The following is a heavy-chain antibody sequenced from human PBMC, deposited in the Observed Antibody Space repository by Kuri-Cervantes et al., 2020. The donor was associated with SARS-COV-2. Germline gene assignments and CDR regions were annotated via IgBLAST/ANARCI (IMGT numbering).Heavy chain of an antibody. Sequence: GSLRLSCTVSGGSVSSNSFYWGWVRQPPGGGLEWIGSIYYSGNTFYNPSLESRVTISADTSKNQFSLKLNSVTAADTAVYYCARLTMIVANYYFDYWGQGTLVTVSS. CDR1: GGSVSSNSFY. CDR3: ARLTMIVANYYFDY. CDR2: IYYSGNT. D-gene: IGHD3-22*01. J-gene: IGHJ4*02. V-gene: IGHV4-39*01.